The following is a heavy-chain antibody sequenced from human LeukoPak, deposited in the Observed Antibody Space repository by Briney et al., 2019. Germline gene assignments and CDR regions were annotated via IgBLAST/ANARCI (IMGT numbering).Heavy chain of an antibody. J-gene: IGHJ4*02. CDR3: ARDWGSIKVIADY. D-gene: IGHD7-27*01. Sequence: SVNVSCTASGGTFSSYAISWVRQAPGQGLEWMGGIIPIFGTANYAQKFQGRVTITADESTSTAYMELRSLRSDDTALSFCARDWGSIKVIADYWGQGTLVTVSS. CDR2: IIPIFGTA. V-gene: IGHV1-69*01. CDR1: GGTFSSYA.